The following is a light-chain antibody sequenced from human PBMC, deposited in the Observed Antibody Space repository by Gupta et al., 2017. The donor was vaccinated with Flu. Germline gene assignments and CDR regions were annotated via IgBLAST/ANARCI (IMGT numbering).Light chain of an antibody. Sequence: QSALTQPASVSGSPGQSITLSCTGTSSDVGSYNVVSWYQHHPGKGPKLMIYEVTKRPSGVSNRFSGSKSGSTASLTISWLQAEDEADYYCSSYAGSDSYVFGTGTKVTVL. CDR2: EVT. V-gene: IGLV2-23*02. CDR1: SSDVGSYNV. CDR3: SSYAGSDSYV. J-gene: IGLJ1*01.